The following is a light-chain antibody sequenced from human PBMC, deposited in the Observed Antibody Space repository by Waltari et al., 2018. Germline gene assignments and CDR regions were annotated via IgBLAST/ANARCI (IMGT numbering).Light chain of an antibody. J-gene: IGLJ2*01. CDR1: SGHSSYS. CDR2: VNNDGSH. V-gene: IGLV4-69*01. CDR3: QTWGTGIT. Sequence: QVVLTQSPSASASLGASVTLTCTLSSGHSSYSTAWHQQHPEKGPRYLMKVNNDGSHTKGDGIPDRFSGSNSGAERYLTISSLQSEDEADYYCQTWGTGITFGGGTKLTVL.